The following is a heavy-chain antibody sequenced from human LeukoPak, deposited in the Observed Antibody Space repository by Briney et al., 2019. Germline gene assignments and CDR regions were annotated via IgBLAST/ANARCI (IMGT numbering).Heavy chain of an antibody. CDR3: AREGGSRGDAFDI. CDR2: INPSGGST. J-gene: IGHJ3*02. CDR1: GYTFTSYY. V-gene: IGHV1-46*01. Sequence: PSVKVSCKASGYTFTSYYMHWVRQAPGQGLEWMGIINPSGGSTSYAQKFQGRVTMTRDMSTSTVYMELSSLRSEDTAVYYCAREGGSRGDAFDIWGQGTMVTVSS. D-gene: IGHD3-16*01.